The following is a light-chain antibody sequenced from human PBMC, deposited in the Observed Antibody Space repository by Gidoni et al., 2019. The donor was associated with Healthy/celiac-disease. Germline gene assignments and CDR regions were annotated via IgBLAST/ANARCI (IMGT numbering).Light chain of an antibody. CDR1: QSVSSY. CDR2: DAS. CDR3: QQRSNWPSLFT. J-gene: IGKJ3*01. V-gene: IGKV3-11*01. Sequence: EIVLPQSPATLSLSPGERATLSCRASQSVSSYLAWYQQKPGQAPRLLIYDASNRATGIPARFSGSGSGTDFTLTISSLEPEDFAVYYCQQRSNWPSLFTFGPGTKVDIK.